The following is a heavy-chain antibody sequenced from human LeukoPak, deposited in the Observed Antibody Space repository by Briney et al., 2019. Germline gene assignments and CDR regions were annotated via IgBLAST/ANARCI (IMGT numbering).Heavy chain of an antibody. CDR2: ISGSGGST. CDR3: AREKKSSTSMDY. J-gene: IGHJ4*02. V-gene: IGHV3-23*01. D-gene: IGHD2-2*01. CDR1: GFTFSSYA. Sequence: GGSLRLSCAASGFTFSSYAMSWVRQAPGKGLEWVSAISGSGGSTYYADSVKGRFTISRDNAKNTLYLQMNSLRAEDTAVYYCAREKKSSTSMDYWGQGTLVTVST.